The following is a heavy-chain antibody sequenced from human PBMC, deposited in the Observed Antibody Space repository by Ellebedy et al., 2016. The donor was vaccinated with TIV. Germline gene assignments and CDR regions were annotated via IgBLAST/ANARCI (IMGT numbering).Heavy chain of an antibody. CDR1: GFSFSGYW. CDR3: AKVRSGSGPDYLFGMDV. V-gene: IGHV3-7*01. Sequence: GESLKISCAGSGFSFSGYWMTWVRQAPGKGLEWVANINGDGSYKYYVDSVKSRFTISRDNAKTSVYLQMNTLRAEDTAVYYCAKVRSGSGPDYLFGMDVWGQGTTVIVSS. D-gene: IGHD3-10*01. J-gene: IGHJ6*02. CDR2: INGDGSYK.